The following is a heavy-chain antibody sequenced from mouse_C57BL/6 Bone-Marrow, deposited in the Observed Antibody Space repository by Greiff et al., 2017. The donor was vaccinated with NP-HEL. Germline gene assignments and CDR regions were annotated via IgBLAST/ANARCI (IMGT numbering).Heavy chain of an antibody. CDR1: GFTFSSYA. Sequence: EVKVEESGGGLVKPGGSLKLSCAASGFTFSSYAMSWVRQTPEKRLEWVATISDGGSYTYYPDNVKGRFTISRDNAKNNLYLQMSHLKSEDTAMYYCAREGGGYYLTGGQGTLVTVSA. V-gene: IGHV5-4*01. CDR3: AREGGGYYLT. J-gene: IGHJ3*01. CDR2: ISDGGSYT. D-gene: IGHD2-3*01.